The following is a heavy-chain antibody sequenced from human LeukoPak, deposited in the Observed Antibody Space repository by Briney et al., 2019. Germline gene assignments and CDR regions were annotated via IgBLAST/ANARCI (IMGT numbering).Heavy chain of an antibody. CDR2: IYPGDSDT. D-gene: IGHD2-2*01. J-gene: IGHJ6*02. Sequence: GESLKISCKGSGYSFTSYWIGWVRQMPGKGLEWMGIIYPGDSDTRYSPSFQGQVTISADKSISTAYLQWSSLKASDTAMYYCARTGVYCSSTSCHSLGLDGMDVWGQGTTVTVSS. V-gene: IGHV5-51*01. CDR1: GYSFTSYW. CDR3: ARTGVYCSSTSCHSLGLDGMDV.